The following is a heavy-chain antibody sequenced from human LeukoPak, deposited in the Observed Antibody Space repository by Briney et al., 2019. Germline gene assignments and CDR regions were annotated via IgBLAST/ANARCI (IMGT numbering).Heavy chain of an antibody. CDR2: ISNDGSKK. CDR1: GFTFSSYG. J-gene: IGHJ3*02. CDR3: ARGVYAFDI. V-gene: IGHV3-30*03. Sequence: GGSLRLSCAASGFTFSSYGMHWVRQAPGKGLDWVAVISNDGSKKYYADSVKGRCTISRDNAKNSLYLQMNSLRAEDTAVYYCARGVYAFDIWGQGTMITVSS. D-gene: IGHD6-13*01.